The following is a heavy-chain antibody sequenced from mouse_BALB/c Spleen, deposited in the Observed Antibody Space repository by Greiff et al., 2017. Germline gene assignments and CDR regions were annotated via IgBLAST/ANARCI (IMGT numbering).Heavy chain of an antibody. Sequence: EVKLVESGGGLVQPGGSLRLSCATSGFTFTDYYMSWVRQPPGKALEWLGFIRNKANGYTTEYSASVKGRFTISRDNSQSILYLQMNTLRAEDSATYYCASMRIRAMDYWGQGTSVTVSS. CDR3: ASMRIRAMDY. CDR1: GFTFTDYY. CDR2: IRNKANGYTT. V-gene: IGHV7-3*02. D-gene: IGHD2-3*01. J-gene: IGHJ4*01.